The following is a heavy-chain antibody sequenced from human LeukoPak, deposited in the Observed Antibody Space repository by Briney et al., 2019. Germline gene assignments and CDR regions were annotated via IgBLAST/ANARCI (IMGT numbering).Heavy chain of an antibody. CDR2: ISYDGRKT. CDR3: ARGAAAVFDY. V-gene: IGHV3-30*03. J-gene: IGHJ4*02. CDR1: GFTFSTYG. Sequence: GGSLRLSCAASGFTFSTYGMHWVRQAPGKGLEWVAVISYDGRKTYYADSVKGRFTISRDNAKNSLYLQMNSLRAEDTAVYYCARGAAAVFDYWGQGTLVTVSS. D-gene: IGHD6-13*01.